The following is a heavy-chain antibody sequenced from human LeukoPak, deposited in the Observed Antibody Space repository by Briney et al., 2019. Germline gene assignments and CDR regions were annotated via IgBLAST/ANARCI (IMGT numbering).Heavy chain of an antibody. Sequence: SETLSLTCTVSGGSVSSNGYSWSWIRQPPGKGLEWIGYIYHSGSTYYNPSLKSRVTISVDRSKNQFSLKLSSVTAADTAVYYCARVNYDFWSGYYTPYYFDYWGQGTLVTVSS. J-gene: IGHJ4*02. CDR2: IYHSGST. CDR3: ARVNYDFWSGYYTPYYFDY. CDR1: GGSVSSNGYS. V-gene: IGHV4-30-2*01. D-gene: IGHD3-3*01.